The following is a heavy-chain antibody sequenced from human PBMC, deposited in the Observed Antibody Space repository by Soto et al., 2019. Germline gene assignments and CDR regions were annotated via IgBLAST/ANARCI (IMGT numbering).Heavy chain of an antibody. CDR2: IYYSGST. D-gene: IGHD2-15*01. Sequence: QVQLQESGPGLVKPSQTLSLTCTVSGGSISSGAYYWSWIRQHPGKGLEWIGYIYYSGSTYYNPSLKSRVTISVDTSQNQFSLKLNSVTAADTAVYYCATSMGVGKNWFDPWGQGTLDTVSS. CDR3: ATSMGVGKNWFDP. CDR1: GGSISSGAYY. V-gene: IGHV4-31*03. J-gene: IGHJ5*02.